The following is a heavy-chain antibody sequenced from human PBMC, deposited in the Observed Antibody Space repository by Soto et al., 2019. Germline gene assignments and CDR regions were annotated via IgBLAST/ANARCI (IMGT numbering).Heavy chain of an antibody. CDR2: IYTAGGT. D-gene: IGHD2-2*01. CDR1: GFTVSNTY. CDR3: ARALPVAKGGFNP. J-gene: IGHJ5*02. V-gene: IGHV3-53*01. Sequence: GGSLRLSCAASGFTVSNTYMTWVRQPPGKGLECVSVIYTAGGTNYADSVKGRFIISRDNSKNTLYLQMNSLRAEDTAVYYCARALPVAKGGFNPWGQGTLVTVSS.